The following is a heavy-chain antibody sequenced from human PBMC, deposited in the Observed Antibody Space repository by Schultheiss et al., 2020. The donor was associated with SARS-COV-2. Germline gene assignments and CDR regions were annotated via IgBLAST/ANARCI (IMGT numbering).Heavy chain of an antibody. CDR1: GGSISNGNW. V-gene: IGHV4-4*02. CDR3: ARDRLGFGLDV. D-gene: IGHD7-27*01. CDR2: IFHLGSP. Sequence: SQTLSLTCAVSGGSISNGNWWTWVRQPPGKGLEWIGEIFHLGSPNYNPSLKSRVTISVDKSKNQFSLQLNSVTAADTAVYYCARDRLGFGLDVWGQGTTVTVSS. J-gene: IGHJ6*02.